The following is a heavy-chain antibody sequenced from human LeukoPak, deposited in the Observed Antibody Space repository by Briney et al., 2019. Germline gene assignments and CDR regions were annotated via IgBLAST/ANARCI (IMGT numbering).Heavy chain of an antibody. CDR1: GFTFSNYD. J-gene: IGHJ4*02. D-gene: IGHD2-21*02. CDR3: ERGRKRGVVTAIGY. CDR2: FHTAGDI. V-gene: IGHV3-13*01. Sequence: GGSLRLSCAASGFTFSNYDMHWVRQATGKGLEWVSAFHTAGDIHYSGSVKGRFATSRENAKNSFYLQMNNLRAGDTAVYYCERGRKRGVVTAIGYWGQGTLVTVSS.